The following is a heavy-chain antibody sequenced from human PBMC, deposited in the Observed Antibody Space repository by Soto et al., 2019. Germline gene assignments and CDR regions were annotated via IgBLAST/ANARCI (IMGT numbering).Heavy chain of an antibody. CDR3: ARGRRGYKTGTTGGWFDP. V-gene: IGHV4-34*01. Sequence: QVQLQQWGAGLLKPSENLSLTCAVYGGSFSGYYWSWIRQPPGKGLEWIGEINHSGSTNYNPSLKSRVTISVDPSKNQFSLKLSSVTAADTAVYYCARGRRGYKTGTTGGWFDPWGQGTLVTVSS. D-gene: IGHD1-1*01. CDR2: INHSGST. CDR1: GGSFSGYY. J-gene: IGHJ5*02.